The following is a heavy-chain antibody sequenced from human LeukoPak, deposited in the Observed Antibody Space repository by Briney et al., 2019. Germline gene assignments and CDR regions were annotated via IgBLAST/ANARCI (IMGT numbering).Heavy chain of an antibody. CDR1: GYTFTGYY. CDR2: INPSSGGT. V-gene: IGHV1-2*02. CDR3: ASSGRFGEYFDF. Sequence: GASVKVSCKASGYTFTGYYMHWVRQAPGQGLEWMGWINPSSGGTSYAQKFQGRVTMTRDASISTAYMELSRLRSDDTAVYYCASSGRFGEYFDFWGQGTLVTVSS. J-gene: IGHJ4*02. D-gene: IGHD3-10*01.